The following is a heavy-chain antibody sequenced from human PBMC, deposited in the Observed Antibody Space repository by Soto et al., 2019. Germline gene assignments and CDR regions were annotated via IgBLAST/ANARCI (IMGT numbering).Heavy chain of an antibody. J-gene: IGHJ4*02. CDR2: IYYSGST. V-gene: IGHV4-59*08. CDR1: GGSISSYY. Sequence: SETLSLTCTVSGGSISSYYWSWIRQPPGKGLEWIGYIYYSGSTNYNPSLKSRVTISVDTSKNQFSLKLGSVTAADTAVYYCARHFSGSYYNNVGHPLWDYWGQGTLVTVSS. CDR3: ARHFSGSYYNNVGHPLWDY. D-gene: IGHD3-10*01.